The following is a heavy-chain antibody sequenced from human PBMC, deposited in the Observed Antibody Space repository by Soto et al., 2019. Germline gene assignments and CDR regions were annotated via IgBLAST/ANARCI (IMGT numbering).Heavy chain of an antibody. V-gene: IGHV1-46*01. CDR1: GYTFTSYY. CDR2: INPSGGST. Sequence: ASVKVSCKASGYTFTSYYMHWVRQAPGQGLEWMGIINPSGGSTSYAQKFQGRVTMTRDTSTSTVYMELSSLRSEDTAVYYCANALIPSTQAPSDSGYDSYYYYGMDVWGQGTTVTVSS. D-gene: IGHD5-12*01. J-gene: IGHJ6*02. CDR3: ANALIPSTQAPSDSGYDSYYYYGMDV.